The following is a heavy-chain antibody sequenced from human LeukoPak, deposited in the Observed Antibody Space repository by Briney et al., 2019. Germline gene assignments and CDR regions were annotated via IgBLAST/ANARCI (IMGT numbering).Heavy chain of an antibody. D-gene: IGHD3-22*01. J-gene: IGHJ5*02. CDR1: GYTLTELS. CDR2: FDPEDGET. CDR3: ATDPYYYDSSGYYP. Sequence: VASVKVSFKVSGYTLTELSMHWVRQAPGKGLEWMGGFDPEDGETIYAQKFQGRVTMTEDTSTDTAYMELSSLRSEDTAVYYCATDPYYYDSSGYYPWGQGTLVTVSS. V-gene: IGHV1-24*01.